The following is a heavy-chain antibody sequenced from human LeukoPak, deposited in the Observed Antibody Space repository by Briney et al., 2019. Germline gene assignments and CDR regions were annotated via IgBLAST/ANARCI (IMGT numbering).Heavy chain of an antibody. D-gene: IGHD6-6*01. J-gene: IGHJ3*02. CDR1: GFTFSNYA. Sequence: PGGSLRLSCAASGFTFSNYAMSWVRQAPGKGLEWFSAITDSGGDTYYADSVKGRFTISRDNAKNSLYLQMNSLRAEDTAVYYCARGRWSYSSSSKAGAFDIWGQGTMVTVSS. V-gene: IGHV3-21*01. CDR2: ITDSGGDT. CDR3: ARGRWSYSSSSKAGAFDI.